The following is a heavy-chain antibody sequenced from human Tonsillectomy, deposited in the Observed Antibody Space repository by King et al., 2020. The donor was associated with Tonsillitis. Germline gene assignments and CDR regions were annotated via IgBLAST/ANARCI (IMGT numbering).Heavy chain of an antibody. CDR3: AKHRTDYYGSGSYLDA. J-gene: IGHJ5*02. D-gene: IGHD3-10*01. CDR2: ISDSGDST. Sequence: EVQLVESGGGLVQPGGSLRLSCAASGFTFSKYAMSWVRQAPGKGLEWVTGISDSGDSTNYADSVKGRFTISRDNSKNTLSLQMNSLRAEDTAVYHCAKHRTDYYGSGSYLDAWGQGTLVTVSS. CDR1: GFTFSKYA. V-gene: IGHV3-23*04.